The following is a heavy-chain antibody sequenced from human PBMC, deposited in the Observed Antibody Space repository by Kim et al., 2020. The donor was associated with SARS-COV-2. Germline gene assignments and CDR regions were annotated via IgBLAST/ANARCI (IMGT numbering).Heavy chain of an antibody. CDR2: ISYDGSNK. CDR3: ANDHSSWYVGLGYYGMDV. D-gene: IGHD6-13*01. J-gene: IGHJ6*02. CDR1: GFNLSNYG. V-gene: IGHV3-30*18. Sequence: GGSLRLSCAASGFNLSNYGMHWVRQAPGKGLEWVADISYDGSNKYYADSAKGRLTISRDNSKNTLYLQMNSLRAEDTAVYYCANDHSSWYVGLGYYGMDVWGQGTTVTVSS.